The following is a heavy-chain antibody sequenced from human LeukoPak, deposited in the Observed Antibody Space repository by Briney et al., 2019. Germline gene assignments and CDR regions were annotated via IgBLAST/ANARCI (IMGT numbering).Heavy chain of an antibody. V-gene: IGHV4-30-4*08. CDR3: ARDCGPSDYNPYYFDY. J-gene: IGHJ4*02. D-gene: IGHD2-21*01. Sequence: SETLSLTCTVSGGSISSGDYYWSWIRQPPGKGLEWIGYIYYSGSTYYNPSLKSRVTISVDTSKSQFSLKLSSVTAADTAVYYCARDCGPSDYNPYYFDYWGQGTLVTVSS. CDR1: GGSISSGDYY. CDR2: IYYSGST.